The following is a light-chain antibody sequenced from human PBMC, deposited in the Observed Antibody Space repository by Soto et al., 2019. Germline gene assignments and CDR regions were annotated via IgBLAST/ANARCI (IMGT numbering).Light chain of an antibody. V-gene: IGLV2-14*01. CDR3: IPYTTRSTYV. J-gene: IGLJ1*01. CDR2: DVC. Sequence: HSALTQPASVSGSPWQSITISCTGTSSDVGGYNYVSWYQQHPGKAPKLMIYDVCNRPSGVSNRFSGSKSVNTASLTISGLQAEDEADYYCIPYTTRSTYVFGTGAKVTVL. CDR1: SSDVGGYNY.